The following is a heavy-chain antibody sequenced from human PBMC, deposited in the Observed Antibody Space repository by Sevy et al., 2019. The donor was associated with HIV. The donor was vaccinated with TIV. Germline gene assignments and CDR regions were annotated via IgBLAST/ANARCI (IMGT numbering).Heavy chain of an antibody. CDR2: TSYDGGHK. CDR3: ARGENDDEFFQY. D-gene: IGHD1-26*01. J-gene: IGHJ1*01. CDR1: GFIFSNFA. V-gene: IGHV3-30*04. Sequence: GGSLRLSCTVSGFIFSNFAMHWVRQAPGKGLEWVAVTSYDGGHKYYDDSVKGRFTVSRDNSRNILSLEMSSLTRDDTAVYYCARGENDDEFFQYWGQGTLVTVSS.